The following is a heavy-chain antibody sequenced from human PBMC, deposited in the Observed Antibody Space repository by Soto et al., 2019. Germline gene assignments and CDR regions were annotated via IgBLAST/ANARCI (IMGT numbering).Heavy chain of an antibody. D-gene: IGHD1-26*01. Sequence: ASETLSLTCTVSVGSISSGDYYWSWIRQPPGKGLEWIGYIYYSGSTYYNPSLKSRVTISVDTSKNQFSLKLSSVTAADTAVYYCARDLEAHSGSYYFDYWGQGTLVTVSS. J-gene: IGHJ4*02. CDR2: IYYSGST. CDR1: VGSISSGDYY. V-gene: IGHV4-30-4*01. CDR3: ARDLEAHSGSYYFDY.